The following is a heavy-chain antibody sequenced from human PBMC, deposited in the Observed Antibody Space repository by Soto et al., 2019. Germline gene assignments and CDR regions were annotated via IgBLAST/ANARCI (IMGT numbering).Heavy chain of an antibody. J-gene: IGHJ4*02. CDR3: AHLNTRGYYFDY. V-gene: IGHV1-46*01. CDR1: GYTFTSYY. Sequence: ASVKVSCKTSGYTFTSYYMHWVRQAPGQGLEWMGIIDPSGGSTSYAQKFQGRLTISKDTSKSQVVLTMTNMDPVDTATYYCAHLNTRGYYFDYWGQGALVTVSS. CDR2: IDPSGGST.